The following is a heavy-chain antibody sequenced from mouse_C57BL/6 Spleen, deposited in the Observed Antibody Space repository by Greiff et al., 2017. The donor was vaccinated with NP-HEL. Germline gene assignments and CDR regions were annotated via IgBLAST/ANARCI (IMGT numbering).Heavy chain of an antibody. CDR2: IYPSDSET. D-gene: IGHD1-2*01. J-gene: IGHJ2*01. Sequence: QVQLQQPGAELVRPGSSVKLSCKASGYTFTSYWMDWVKQRPGQGLEWIGNIYPSDSETHYNQKFKDKATLTVDKSSSTAYMQLSSLTSEDSAVYYCAREGLRPSFDYWGQGTTLTVSS. CDR3: AREGLRPSFDY. V-gene: IGHV1-61*01. CDR1: GYTFTSYW.